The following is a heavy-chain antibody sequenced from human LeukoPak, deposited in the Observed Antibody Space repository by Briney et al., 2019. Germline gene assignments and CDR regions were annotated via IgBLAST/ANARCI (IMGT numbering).Heavy chain of an antibody. Sequence: PSETLSLTCSVSGGSISSHYWSWIRQPPGKGLEWIGYIYYSGSTKNNPSLKSRVTISVDTSKNQFSLKLSSVTAADTAVYYCARGGTTVTPGLLWFDPWGQGTLVTVSS. D-gene: IGHD4-17*01. CDR1: GGSISSHY. V-gene: IGHV4-59*11. J-gene: IGHJ5*02. CDR3: ARGGTTVTPGLLWFDP. CDR2: IYYSGST.